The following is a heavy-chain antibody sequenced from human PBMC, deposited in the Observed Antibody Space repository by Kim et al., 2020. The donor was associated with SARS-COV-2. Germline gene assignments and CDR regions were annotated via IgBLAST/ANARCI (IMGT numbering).Heavy chain of an antibody. J-gene: IGHJ6*02. D-gene: IGHD3-3*01. CDR2: MNPNSGNT. Sequence: ASVKVSCKASGYTFTSYDINWVRQATGQGLEWMGWMNPNSGNTGYSQKFQGRVTMARNTSISTAYMELSSLRSEDTAVYYCARVPAAGTIFGVVITRYYGMDVWGQGTTVTVSS. V-gene: IGHV1-8*01. CDR3: ARVPAAGTIFGVVITRYYGMDV. CDR1: GYTFTSYD.